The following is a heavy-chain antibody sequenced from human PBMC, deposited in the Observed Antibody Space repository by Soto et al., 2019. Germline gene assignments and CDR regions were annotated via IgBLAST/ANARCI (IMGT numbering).Heavy chain of an antibody. J-gene: IGHJ4*02. V-gene: IGHV1-2*02. CDR3: AVAGIPFEY. D-gene: IGHD6-19*01. CDR2: INPNSGDT. CDR1: GYTFTGYY. Sequence: QVQLVQSGAEVKKPGASVKVSCKTSGYTFTGYYIHWVRQAPGQGLEWMALINPNSGDTNYGHKFQGRVTLTRDTSINTVYMEVTSLRFDDTAVYYCAVAGIPFEYWGQGTLVTVSS.